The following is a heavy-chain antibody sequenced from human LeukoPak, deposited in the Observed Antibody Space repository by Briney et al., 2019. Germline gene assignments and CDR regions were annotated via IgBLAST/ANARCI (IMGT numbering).Heavy chain of an antibody. Sequence: GGSLRLSCAASGFTVSSNYMSWVRQAPGKGLEWVSVIYSGGSTYYADSVKGRFTISRDNSKNTLYLQMNSLRAEDTAVYYCARDRRGIVAAGTYYYYYMDVWGKGTTVTVSS. V-gene: IGHV3-53*01. CDR3: ARDRRGIVAAGTYYYYYMDV. CDR1: GFTVSSNY. D-gene: IGHD6-13*01. J-gene: IGHJ6*03. CDR2: IYSGGST.